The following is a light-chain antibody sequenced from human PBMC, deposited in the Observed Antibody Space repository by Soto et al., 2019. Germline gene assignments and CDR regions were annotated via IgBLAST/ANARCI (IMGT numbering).Light chain of an antibody. Sequence: EIVLTQSPGTLSLSPGERATLSCRASQSVSSNYLVWYQQKPGQAPRLLIYGASSRATGIPDRFSGSGSGTDFTLTISRLEPEDLAVYYCQRYGSSPLTFGGGTK. J-gene: IGKJ4*01. V-gene: IGKV3-20*01. CDR3: QRYGSSPLT. CDR1: QSVSSNY. CDR2: GAS.